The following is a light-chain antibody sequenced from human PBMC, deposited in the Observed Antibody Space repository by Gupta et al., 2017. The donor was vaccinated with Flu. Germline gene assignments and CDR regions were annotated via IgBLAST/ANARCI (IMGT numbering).Light chain of an antibody. CDR1: QSVLYSSNNKNY. J-gene: IGKJ1*01. CDR3: QQYDSAPWT. V-gene: IGKV4-1*01. CDR2: WAS. Sequence: SLGERATINCKSSQSVLYSSNNKNYLAWYQQKPGQPPKLLIYWASTRKSGVPDRFSGSGSGTDFTLTISSLQAEDVAVYYCQQYDSAPWTFGQGTRVEIK.